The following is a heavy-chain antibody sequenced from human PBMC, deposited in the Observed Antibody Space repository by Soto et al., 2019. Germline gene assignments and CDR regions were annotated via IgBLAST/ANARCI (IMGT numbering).Heavy chain of an antibody. CDR3: ASGSGGYDLGDAFDI. V-gene: IGHV3-66*01. CDR1: GFTVSSNY. CDR2: IYSGGST. Sequence: GGSLRLSCAASGFTVSSNYMSWVRQAPGKGLEWVSVIYSGGSTYYADSVKGRFTISRDNSKNTLYLQMNSLRAEDTAVYYCASGSGGYDLGDAFDIWGQGTMVTVSS. D-gene: IGHD5-12*01. J-gene: IGHJ3*02.